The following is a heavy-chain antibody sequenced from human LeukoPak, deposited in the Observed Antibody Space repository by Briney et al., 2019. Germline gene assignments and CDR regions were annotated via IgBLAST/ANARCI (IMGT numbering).Heavy chain of an antibody. Sequence: SETLSLTCTVSGDSISSSSYYWGWIRQPPGKGLEWIGSIYYSGSTYYNPSLKSRVTISVDTSKNQFSLKLNSVTAADTAVYYCARHRIAARGSFDYWGQGTLVTVSS. CDR1: GDSISSSSYY. J-gene: IGHJ4*02. V-gene: IGHV4-39*01. CDR3: ARHRIAARGSFDY. CDR2: IYYSGST. D-gene: IGHD6-6*01.